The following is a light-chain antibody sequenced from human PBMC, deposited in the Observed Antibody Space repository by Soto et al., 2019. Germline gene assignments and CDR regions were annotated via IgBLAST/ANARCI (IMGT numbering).Light chain of an antibody. CDR1: SSDVRGYNY. J-gene: IGLJ1*01. CDR3: TSYTPTITPPV. Sequence: QSALTQPASVSGSPGQSVTISCTGISSDVRGYNYVSWYQQHPGKAPKLMIYDVGNRPSGISDRFSGSRSGKTASLTISGLQDEDEADYFCTSYTPTITPPVFGPGTKLTVL. CDR2: DVG. V-gene: IGLV2-14*01.